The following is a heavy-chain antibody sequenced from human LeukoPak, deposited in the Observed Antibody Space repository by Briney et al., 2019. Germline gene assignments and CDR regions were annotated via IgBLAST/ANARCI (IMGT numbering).Heavy chain of an antibody. J-gene: IGHJ4*02. V-gene: IGHV1-46*01. CDR2: INPSGGST. CDR1: GGTFSSYA. D-gene: IGHD3-22*01. CDR3: ARDVVPTYYYDSSGYSSLDY. Sequence: ASVKVSCKASGGTFSSYAISWVRQAPGQGLEWMGIINPSGGSTSYAQKFQGRVTMTRDTSTSTVYMELSSLRSEDTAVYYCARDVVPTYYYDSSGYSSLDYWGQGTLVTVSS.